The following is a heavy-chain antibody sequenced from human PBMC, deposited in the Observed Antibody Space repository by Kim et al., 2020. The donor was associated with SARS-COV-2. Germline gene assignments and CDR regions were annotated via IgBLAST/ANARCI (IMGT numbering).Heavy chain of an antibody. CDR1: GGSISSSGYY. J-gene: IGHJ5*02. V-gene: IGHV4-39*01. Sequence: SETLSLTCTVSGGSISSSGYYWGWIRQPPGKELEWIGNMYYSGTTCYNPPLKSRVTISVDTSNNQFFLMLRSVTAADTAVYYCARLQYSSSPFDPLGQGTLVTVSS. CDR3: ARLQYSSSPFDP. D-gene: IGHD5-18*01. CDR2: MYYSGTT.